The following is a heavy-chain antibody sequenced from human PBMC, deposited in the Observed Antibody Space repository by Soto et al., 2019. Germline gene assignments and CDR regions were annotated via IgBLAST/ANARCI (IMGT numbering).Heavy chain of an antibody. CDR1: GYTFTSYA. CDR2: INAGNGNT. J-gene: IGHJ6*02. Sequence: APEKVACKASGYTFTSYAMHSVRQAPGQRLEWMGWINAGNGNTKYSQKFQGRVTITRDTSASTAYMELSSLSSEDTAVYYCASRSSGTDYYGMDVWGQGTTVTVSS. CDR3: ASRSSGTDYYGMDV. D-gene: IGHD6-19*01. V-gene: IGHV1-3*01.